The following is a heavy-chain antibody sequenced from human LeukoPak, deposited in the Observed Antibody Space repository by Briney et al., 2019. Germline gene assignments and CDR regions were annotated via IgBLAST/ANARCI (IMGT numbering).Heavy chain of an antibody. CDR2: IYYSGST. D-gene: IGHD6-13*01. Sequence: SETLSLTRTVSGGSISSYYWSWIRQPPGKGLEWIGYIYYSGSTNYNPSLKSRVTISVDTSKNQFSLKLSSVTAADTAVYYCARDSSSWYGAFDIWGQGTMVTVSS. J-gene: IGHJ3*02. CDR3: ARDSSSWYGAFDI. V-gene: IGHV4-59*12. CDR1: GGSISSYY.